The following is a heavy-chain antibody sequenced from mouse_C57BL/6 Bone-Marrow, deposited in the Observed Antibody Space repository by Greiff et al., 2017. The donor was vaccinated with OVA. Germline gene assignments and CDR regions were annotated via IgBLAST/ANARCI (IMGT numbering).Heavy chain of an antibody. CDR3: TRGTVVGDY. CDR2: IDPETGGT. D-gene: IGHD1-1*01. Sequence: QVQLKQSGAELVRPGASVTLSCKASGYTFTDYEMHWVKQTPVHGLEWIGAIDPETGGTAYNQKFKGKAILTADKSSSTAYMELRSLTSEDSAVYYCTRGTVVGDYWGQGTTLTVSS. CDR1: GYTFTDYE. V-gene: IGHV1-15*01. J-gene: IGHJ2*01.